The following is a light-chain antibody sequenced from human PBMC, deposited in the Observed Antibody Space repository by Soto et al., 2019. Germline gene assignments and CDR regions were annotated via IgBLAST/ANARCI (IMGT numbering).Light chain of an antibody. V-gene: IGKV4-1*01. CDR2: WAS. Sequence: DIVLTQSPDSLAVSLGERATINCKSSQSVLYSSNNKNYLAWYQQKPGQPPKLLIYWASTRESGVPDRFSGSGSGTDFTLTISSLQAEGVAVYYCQQYYSTLWTFGQGTKLEIK. CDR1: QSVLYSSNNKNY. CDR3: QQYYSTLWT. J-gene: IGKJ2*02.